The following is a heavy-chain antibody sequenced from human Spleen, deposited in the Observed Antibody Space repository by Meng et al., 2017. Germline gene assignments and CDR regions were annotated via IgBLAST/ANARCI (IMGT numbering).Heavy chain of an antibody. V-gene: IGHV3-7*01. D-gene: IGHD1-1*01. CDR1: GFTFRGYW. CDR2: IKQDGSEK. J-gene: IGHJ6*02. CDR3: AKTRKTKGGTDYYGMDV. Sequence: GESLKISCATSGFTFRGYWMTWVRQTPGKGLEWVANIKQDGSEKYYVDSVKGRFTISRDNAKNSLYLQRNSLRVEDTAVYYCAKTRKTKGGTDYYGMDVWGQGTTVTVSS.